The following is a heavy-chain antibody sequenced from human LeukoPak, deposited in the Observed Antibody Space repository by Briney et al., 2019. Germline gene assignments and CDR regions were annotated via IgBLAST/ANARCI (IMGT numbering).Heavy chain of an antibody. V-gene: IGHV1-18*01. Sequence: GASVKVSCKASGYTFTSYGISWVRQAPGQGLEWMGWISAYNGNTNYAQKLQGRVTMTTDTSTSTGYMELRSLRSDDTAVYYCARDVTYYDFWSGYYHFDYWGQGTLVTVSS. CDR1: GYTFTSYG. J-gene: IGHJ4*02. CDR3: ARDVTYYDFWSGYYHFDY. CDR2: ISAYNGNT. D-gene: IGHD3-3*01.